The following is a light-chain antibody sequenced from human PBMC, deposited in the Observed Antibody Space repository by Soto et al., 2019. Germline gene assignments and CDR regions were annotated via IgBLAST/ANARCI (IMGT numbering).Light chain of an antibody. J-gene: IGLJ1*01. Sequence: QSVLTQPPSASGTPGQRVTISCSGSSSNIGSNYVYWYQQLPGTAPKLLINRNNQRPSGVPVRFSGSRSGTSASLAISGLRSEDEADYYCAAWYDSLSAFYVFGTGTKLTVL. CDR2: RNN. CDR1: SSNIGSNY. CDR3: AAWYDSLSAFYV. V-gene: IGLV1-47*01.